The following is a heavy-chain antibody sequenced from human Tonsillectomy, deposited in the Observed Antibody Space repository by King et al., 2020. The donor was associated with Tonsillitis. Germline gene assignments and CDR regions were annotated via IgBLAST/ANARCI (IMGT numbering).Heavy chain of an antibody. V-gene: IGHV3-7*03. J-gene: IGHJ6*03. CDR1: GFTFSSYW. D-gene: IGHD3/OR15-3a*01. CDR2: IKQDGSEK. CDR3: ARGTSGLARSYYYYYMDV. Sequence: VQLVEAGGGLVQPGGSLRLSCAASGFTFSSYWMTWVRQAPGKGLEWVANIKQDGSEKYYVGSLKGRFTISRENAKNSLYLQMNSLRVEDTAVYYCARGTSGLARSYYYYYMDVWGKGTTVTVSS.